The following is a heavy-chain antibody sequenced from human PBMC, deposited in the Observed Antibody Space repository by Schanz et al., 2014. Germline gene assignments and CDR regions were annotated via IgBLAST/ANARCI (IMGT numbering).Heavy chain of an antibody. D-gene: IGHD3-10*01. CDR3: AKGSGSGTYSHLDY. V-gene: IGHV3-21*05. J-gene: IGHJ4*02. CDR2: INAGSSHT. CDR1: GFPFRSYV. Sequence: VQLVQSGGGVVQPGGSLRLSCAASGFPFRSYVMHWIRQAPGKGMECIAYINAGSSHTYFAESVKGRFTISRDNAKNSLYLQMNSLGLEDTGVYFCAKGSGSGTYSHLDYWGQGTLVTVSS.